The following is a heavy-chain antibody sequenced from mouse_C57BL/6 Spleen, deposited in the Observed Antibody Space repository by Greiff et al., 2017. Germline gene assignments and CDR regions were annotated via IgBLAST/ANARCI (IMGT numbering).Heavy chain of an antibody. D-gene: IGHD2-3*01. V-gene: IGHV1-61*01. CDR2: IYPSDSET. CDR1: GYTFTSYW. Sequence: QVQLQQPGAELVRPGSSVKLSCKASGYTFTSYWMDWVKQRPGQGLEWIGNIYPSDSETHYNQKFKDKATLTVDKSSSTAYMQLSSLTSEDSAVYYGAREDGYWYFDVWGTGTPVPVSS. CDR3: AREDGYWYFDV. J-gene: IGHJ1*03.